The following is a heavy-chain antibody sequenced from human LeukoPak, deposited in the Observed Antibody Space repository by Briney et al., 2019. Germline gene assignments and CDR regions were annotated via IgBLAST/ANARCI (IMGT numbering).Heavy chain of an antibody. D-gene: IGHD2-2*02. V-gene: IGHV1-18*01. Sequence: GSVKVSCKASGYTFTSYGISWVRQAPGQGLEWTGWISAYNGNTNYAQKLQGRVTMTTDTSTSTAYMELRSLRSDDTAVYYCARDLRGYCSSTSCYTGPYYFDYWGQGTLVTVSS. CDR3: ARDLRGYCSSTSCYTGPYYFDY. CDR2: ISAYNGNT. J-gene: IGHJ4*02. CDR1: GYTFTSYG.